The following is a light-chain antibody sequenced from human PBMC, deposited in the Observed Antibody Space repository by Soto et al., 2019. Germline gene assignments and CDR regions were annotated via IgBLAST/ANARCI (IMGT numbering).Light chain of an antibody. CDR3: SSYTSNRIPI. J-gene: IGLJ2*01. V-gene: IGLV2-14*01. CDR2: DVS. CDR1: SSDVGNYNY. Sequence: QSALTQPASVSGSPGQSITISCTGTSSDVGNYNYVSWYQQHPGKAPKLMIYDVSNRPSGVSSHFSGSKSGNSASLTISGLQDEDEADYYCSSYTSNRIPIFGGGTKLTVL.